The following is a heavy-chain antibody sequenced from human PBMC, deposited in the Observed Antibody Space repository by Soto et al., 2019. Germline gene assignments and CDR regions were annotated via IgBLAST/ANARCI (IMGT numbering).Heavy chain of an antibody. V-gene: IGHV5-51*01. CDR1: GYSFTSYW. CDR3: ARLDGYGYGQGGRYYGMDV. D-gene: IGHD5-18*01. Sequence: RGESLKISCKGSGYSFTSYWIGWVRQMPGKGLEWMGIIYPGDSDTRYSPSFQGQVTISADKSISTAYLQWSSLKASDTAMYYCARLDGYGYGQGGRYYGMDVWGQGTTVTVSS. J-gene: IGHJ6*02. CDR2: IYPGDSDT.